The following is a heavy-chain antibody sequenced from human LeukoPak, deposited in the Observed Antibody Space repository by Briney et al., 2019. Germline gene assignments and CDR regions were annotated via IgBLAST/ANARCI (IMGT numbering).Heavy chain of an antibody. Sequence: ASVKVSCKASGYTFTKYDINWVRQATGQGLEWMGWMNPNSGNTGYAQKFQGRVTITRNTSISTAYMELSSLRSEDTAVYYCARDSLYYYMDVWGKGTTVTVSS. CDR2: MNPNSGNT. J-gene: IGHJ6*03. CDR3: ARDSLYYYMDV. V-gene: IGHV1-8*03. D-gene: IGHD2-15*01. CDR1: GYTFTKYD.